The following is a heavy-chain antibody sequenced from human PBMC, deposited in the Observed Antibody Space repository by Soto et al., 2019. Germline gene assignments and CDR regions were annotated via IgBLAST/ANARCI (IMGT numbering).Heavy chain of an antibody. Sequence: GGSLRLSCAASGFTFSSYGMHWVRQAPGKGLEWVAAISSDGSNRYYVDSVQGRFTISRDKSNNTLYLQMRGVRAEDTAVYFFARHRHPRGTVGATSPLDPWGQGTQVTVSS. CDR2: ISSDGSNR. CDR3: ARHRHPRGTVGATSPLDP. D-gene: IGHD1-26*01. CDR1: GFTFSSYG. V-gene: IGHV3-30*03. J-gene: IGHJ5*02.